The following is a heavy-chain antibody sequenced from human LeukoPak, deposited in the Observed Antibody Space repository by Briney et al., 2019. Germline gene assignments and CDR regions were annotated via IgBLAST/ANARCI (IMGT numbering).Heavy chain of an antibody. CDR2: IYNSGST. D-gene: IGHD1-26*01. J-gene: IGHJ4*02. CDR1: GGSISIFY. CDR3: TRDRELGF. Sequence: PSETLSLTCTVSGGSISIFYWNWIRQPPGKGLEWIGSIYNSGSTTYNPSLKSRVTISGDTSKNQFSLKLTSVTAADTAVYYCTRDRELGFWGQGTLVTVSS. V-gene: IGHV4-59*01.